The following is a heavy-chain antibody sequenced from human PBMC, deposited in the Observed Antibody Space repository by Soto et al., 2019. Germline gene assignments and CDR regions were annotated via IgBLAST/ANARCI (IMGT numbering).Heavy chain of an antibody. CDR3: AKDLAARPSSEFDY. CDR2: ISYDGSNK. V-gene: IGHV3-30*18. Sequence: GGSLRLSCAASGFTFSSYGMHWVRQAPGKGLEWVAVISYDGSNKYYADSVKGRFTISRDNSKNTLYLQMNSLRAEDTAVYYCAKDLAARPSSEFDYWGQGTLVTVSS. J-gene: IGHJ4*02. CDR1: GFTFSSYG. D-gene: IGHD6-6*01.